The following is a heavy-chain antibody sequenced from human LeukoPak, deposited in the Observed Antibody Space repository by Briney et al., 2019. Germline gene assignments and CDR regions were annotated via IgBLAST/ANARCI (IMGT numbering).Heavy chain of an antibody. CDR3: ARWGRAIAAASSAFDI. V-gene: IGHV4-39*01. Sequence: SETLSLTCTVSGGSTSSSSYYWGWIRQPPGKGLEWIGSIYYSGSTYYNPSLKSRVTISVDTSKNQFSLKLSSVTAADTAVYYCARWGRAIAAASSAFDIWGQGTMVTVSS. D-gene: IGHD6-13*01. CDR2: IYYSGST. J-gene: IGHJ3*02. CDR1: GGSTSSSSYY.